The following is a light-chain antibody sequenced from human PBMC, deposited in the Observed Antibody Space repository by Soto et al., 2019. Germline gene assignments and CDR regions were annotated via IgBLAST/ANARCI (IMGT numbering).Light chain of an antibody. CDR2: DVS. V-gene: IGKV1-33*01. J-gene: IGKJ1*01. CDR1: QDISSN. CDR3: QHYDTCPTWT. Sequence: DIQMTQSPPSLSGFVGDRVSITCQSSQDISSNLNWYQQKAGEAPRLLISDVSTLETGVPSRFSGSGSGTDYTLTIASLQPEDTATYYCQHYDTCPTWTFGQGTKVQI.